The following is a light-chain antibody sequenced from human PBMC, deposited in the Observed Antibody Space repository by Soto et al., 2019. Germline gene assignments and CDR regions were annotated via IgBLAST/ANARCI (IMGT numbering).Light chain of an antibody. Sequence: QSVLPQPASVSGSPGQSVAISCTGTSSDVGGYNYVSWYQQHPGKAPKLMIYEVNKRPSGVPDRFSGSKSGNTASLTVAGPQAEEEADYYCSSYTTSRALQVCGTGSKSPS. V-gene: IGLV2-14*01. CDR1: SSDVGGYNY. J-gene: IGLJ1*01. CDR2: EVN. CDR3: SSYTTSRALQV.